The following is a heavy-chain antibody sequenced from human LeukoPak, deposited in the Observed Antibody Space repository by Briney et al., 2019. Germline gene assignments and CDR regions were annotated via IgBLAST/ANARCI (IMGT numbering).Heavy chain of an antibody. D-gene: IGHD3-10*01. V-gene: IGHV3-23*01. CDR2: ISGSGGST. CDR1: GFTFSSYA. CDR3: ARELRRMVRGVKYPPKEIYYMDV. Sequence: GGSLRLSCAASGFTFSSYAMSWVRQAPGKGLEWVSAISGSGGSTYYADSVKGRFTISRDNSKNTLYLQMNSLRAEDTAVYYCARELRRMVRGVKYPPKEIYYMDVWGKGTTVTISS. J-gene: IGHJ6*03.